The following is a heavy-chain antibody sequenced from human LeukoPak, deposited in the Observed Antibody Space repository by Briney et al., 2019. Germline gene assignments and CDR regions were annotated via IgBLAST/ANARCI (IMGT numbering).Heavy chain of an antibody. J-gene: IGHJ4*02. CDR1: GGSFSGYY. D-gene: IGHD4-23*01. CDR3: ARGRSYGRNFDY. V-gene: IGHV4-34*01. Sequence: PSETLSLTCAVYGGSFSGYYWSWIRQPPGKGLEWIGEINHSGSTNYNPSLKSRVTISIDTSKNQFSLKLSSVTAADTAVYYCARGRSYGRNFDYWGQGTLVTVSS. CDR2: INHSGST.